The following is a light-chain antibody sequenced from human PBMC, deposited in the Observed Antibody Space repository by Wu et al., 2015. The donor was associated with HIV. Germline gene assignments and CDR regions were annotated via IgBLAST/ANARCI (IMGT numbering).Light chain of an antibody. Sequence: DIQMTQSPSTLSASVGDRVTITCRASQDISNWLAWYQHKLGKAPNLLIYKASTLESGVPSRFSGSGSGTDFTLTISSLQPDDFATYYCQQYAYYSLTFGGGTKVEIK. V-gene: IGKV1-5*03. CDR1: QDISNW. CDR3: QQYAYYSLT. CDR2: KAS. J-gene: IGKJ4*01.